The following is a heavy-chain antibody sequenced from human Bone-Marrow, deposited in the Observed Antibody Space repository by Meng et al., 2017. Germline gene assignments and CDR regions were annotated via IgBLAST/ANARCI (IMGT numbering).Heavy chain of an antibody. CDR1: GGSFSGYY. CDR3: ASGYCSGGSCQVGWFDP. Sequence: VKLQQWGAVLLKPSETLSLTCAVYGGSFSGYYWSWIRQPPGKGLEWIGGINHSGSTNYNPSLKSRVTISVDTSKNQFSLKLSSVTAADTAVYYCASGYCSGGSCQVGWFDPWGQGTLVTVSS. J-gene: IGHJ5*02. V-gene: IGHV4-34*01. CDR2: INHSGST. D-gene: IGHD2-15*01.